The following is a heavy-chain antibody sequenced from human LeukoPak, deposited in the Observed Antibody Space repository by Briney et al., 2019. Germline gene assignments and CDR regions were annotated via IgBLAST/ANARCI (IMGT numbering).Heavy chain of an antibody. Sequence: SETLSLTCAVYGGSFSGYYWSWIRQPPGKGLEWIRYIYYSGSTYYNPSLKSRVTISVDTSKNQFSLKLSSVTAADTAVYYCARDHSGSYSVYFDYWGQGTLVTVSS. D-gene: IGHD1-26*01. CDR3: ARDHSGSYSVYFDY. V-gene: IGHV4-30-4*01. CDR2: IYYSGST. J-gene: IGHJ4*02. CDR1: GGSFSGYY.